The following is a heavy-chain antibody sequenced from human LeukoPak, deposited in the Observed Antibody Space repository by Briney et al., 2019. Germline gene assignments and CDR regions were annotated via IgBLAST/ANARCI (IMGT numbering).Heavy chain of an antibody. CDR1: GFTFSSYG. V-gene: IGHV3-30*18. CDR3: AKDNYYYMDV. Sequence: GGSLRLSCAASGFTFSSYGMHWVRQAPGKGLEWVAVISYDGSNKYYADSVKGRFTISRDNSKNTLYLQMNSLRAEDTAMYYCAKDNYYYMDVWGKGTTVTVSS. CDR2: ISYDGSNK. J-gene: IGHJ6*03.